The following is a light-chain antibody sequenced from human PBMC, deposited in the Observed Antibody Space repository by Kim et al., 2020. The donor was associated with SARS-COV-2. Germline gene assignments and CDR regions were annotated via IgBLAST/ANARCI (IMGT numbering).Light chain of an antibody. CDR2: GAS. CDR1: QSVRSN. V-gene: IGKV3-15*01. Sequence: EIVMTQSPGTLSVSPGESATLSCRASQSVRSNLAWYQQRPGQPPRLLIYGASTRATGIPARFSGRGSGTEFILTISGLQSEDFAVYYCQQYNNWPPLTFGGGTKVEIK. J-gene: IGKJ4*01. CDR3: QQYNNWPPLT.